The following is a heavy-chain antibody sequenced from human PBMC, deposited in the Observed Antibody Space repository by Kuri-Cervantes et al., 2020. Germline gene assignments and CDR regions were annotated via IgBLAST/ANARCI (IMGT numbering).Heavy chain of an antibody. D-gene: IGHD2-15*01. V-gene: IGHV3-21*01. CDR3: ARDDCSGGSCYSNY. Sequence: GGSLRLSCAASGFTFSSYSMNWVRQAPGKGLEWVSSISSSSSYIYYADSVKGRFTISRDNAKDSLYLQMNSLRAEDTAVYYCARDDCSGGSCYSNYWGQGTLVTVSS. CDR2: ISSSSSYI. CDR1: GFTFSSYS. J-gene: IGHJ4*02.